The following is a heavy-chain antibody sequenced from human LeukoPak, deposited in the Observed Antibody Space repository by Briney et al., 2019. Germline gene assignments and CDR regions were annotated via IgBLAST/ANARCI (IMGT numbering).Heavy chain of an antibody. D-gene: IGHD4-17*01. CDR3: ARAPTAVDAFDI. Sequence: ASVKVSCKASGYTITNYYMHWVRQAPGQGLEWMGWISTYNSNINFAQRFQDRVTMTTETFANTAYMELRSLRCDDTAVYYCARAPTAVDAFDIWGQGTMVTVSS. CDR1: GYTITNYY. J-gene: IGHJ3*02. V-gene: IGHV1-18*04. CDR2: ISTYNSNI.